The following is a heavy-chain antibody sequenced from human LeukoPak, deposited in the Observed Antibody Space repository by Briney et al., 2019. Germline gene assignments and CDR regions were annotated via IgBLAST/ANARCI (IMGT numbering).Heavy chain of an antibody. CDR3: AREPVVVTAAAFDI. J-gene: IGHJ3*02. CDR2: IKQDGSEK. V-gene: IGHV3-7*01. Sequence: GGSLRLSRAASGFTFSSYWMSWVRQAPGKGLEWVANIKQDGSEKYYVDSVKGRFTISRDNAKNSLYLQMNSLRAEDTAVYYCAREPVVVTAAAFDIWGQGTMVTVSS. CDR1: GFTFSSYW. D-gene: IGHD2-21*02.